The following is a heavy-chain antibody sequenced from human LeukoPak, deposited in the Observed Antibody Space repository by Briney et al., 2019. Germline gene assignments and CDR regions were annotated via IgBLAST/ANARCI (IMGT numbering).Heavy chain of an antibody. J-gene: IGHJ4*02. V-gene: IGHV3-21*01. Sequence: GGSLRLSCAASGFTFSSYSMNWVRQAPGKGLEWVSSISSSSSYIYYADSVKGRFTISRDNAKNSLYLQMNSLRAEDTAVYYCARSAIAAAGSAADYWGQGTLVTVSS. CDR3: ARSAIAAAGSAADY. D-gene: IGHD6-13*01. CDR2: ISSSSSYI. CDR1: GFTFSSYS.